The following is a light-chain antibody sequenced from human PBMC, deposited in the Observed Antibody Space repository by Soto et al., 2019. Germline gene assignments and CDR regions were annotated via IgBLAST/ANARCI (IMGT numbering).Light chain of an antibody. CDR1: QSVRSSF. Sequence: EIVLPQSPGTLSLSPGERATFSCRASQSVRSSFLAWYQQKPGQAPTLLIYGASSRATGIPDRFSGSGSGTDFTLTISRLEPEDFAVYYCQQYGSSPRTFGQGTKVDIK. CDR3: QQYGSSPRT. J-gene: IGKJ1*01. CDR2: GAS. V-gene: IGKV3-20*01.